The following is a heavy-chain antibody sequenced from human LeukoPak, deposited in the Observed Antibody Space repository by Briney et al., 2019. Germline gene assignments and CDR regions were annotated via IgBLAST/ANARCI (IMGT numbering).Heavy chain of an antibody. D-gene: IGHD3-3*01. CDR2: ISGSGSNT. CDR3: ATPVRFLEWFDH. J-gene: IGHJ5*02. CDR1: GFTFSSYV. Sequence: GSLRLSCAASGFTFSSYVMTWVRQAPGKGLEWVSAISGSGSNTYYSDSVKGRFTISRDNSKNTLFLQMNSLSAEDTAVYYCATPVRFLEWFDHWGQGTLVTVSS. V-gene: IGHV3-23*01.